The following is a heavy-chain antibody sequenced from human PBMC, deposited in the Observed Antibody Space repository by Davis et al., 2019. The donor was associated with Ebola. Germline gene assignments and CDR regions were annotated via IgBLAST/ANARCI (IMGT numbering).Heavy chain of an antibody. CDR3: ARGLTYYYDSSGYY. Sequence: SETLSLTCAVYGGSFSGYYWSWIRQPPGKELEWIGEINHSGSTKYNPSLKSRVTISVDTSKNQFSLKLRSVTAADTAVYYCARGLTYYYDSSGYYWGQGTLVTVSS. CDR1: GGSFSGYY. CDR2: INHSGST. V-gene: IGHV4-34*01. J-gene: IGHJ4*02. D-gene: IGHD3-22*01.